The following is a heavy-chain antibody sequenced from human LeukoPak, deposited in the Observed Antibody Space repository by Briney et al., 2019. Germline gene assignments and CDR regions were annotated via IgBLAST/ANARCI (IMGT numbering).Heavy chain of an antibody. CDR2: MNQDGSVK. V-gene: IGHV3-7*01. Sequence: GGSLRLSCAASGFTFNAYWMDWVRQAPGKGLEWVANMNQDGSVKHHADSVRGRFTISRDNAESSLYLQMNSLRAEDTAVYYCARGTIAAPGTDYWGQGTLVTVSS. J-gene: IGHJ4*02. D-gene: IGHD6-13*01. CDR3: ARGTIAAPGTDY. CDR1: GFTFNAYW.